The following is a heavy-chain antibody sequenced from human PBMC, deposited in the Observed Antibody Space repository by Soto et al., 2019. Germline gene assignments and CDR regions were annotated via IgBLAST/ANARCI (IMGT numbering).Heavy chain of an antibody. CDR3: ARLYLVGTTMSYGMDV. CDR2: ISTYNGNT. V-gene: IGHV1-18*01. J-gene: IGHJ6*02. D-gene: IGHD1-26*01. Sequence: QAHLVQSGAEVKKPGASVQVSCKSSGYNFTRFGISWVRQAPGQGLEWMGWISTYNGNTNYAQRLQGRVTMTTDTSTNTAYMELRSLRSDDTAVYYCARLYLVGTTMSYGMDVWGQGTTVTVSS. CDR1: GYNFTRFG.